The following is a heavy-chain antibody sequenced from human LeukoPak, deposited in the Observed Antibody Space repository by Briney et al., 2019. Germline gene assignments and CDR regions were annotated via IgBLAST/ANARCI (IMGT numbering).Heavy chain of an antibody. D-gene: IGHD5-24*01. CDR3: ARAVGWLQSLDY. Sequence: GGSLRLSCAASGFTFSSYSMNWVRQAPGRGLECGSYISSSSSTIYYADSVKGRFTISRDNAKNSLYLQMNSLRDEDTAVYYCARAVGWLQSLDYWGQGTLVTVSS. J-gene: IGHJ4*02. CDR1: GFTFSSYS. V-gene: IGHV3-48*02. CDR2: ISSSSSTI.